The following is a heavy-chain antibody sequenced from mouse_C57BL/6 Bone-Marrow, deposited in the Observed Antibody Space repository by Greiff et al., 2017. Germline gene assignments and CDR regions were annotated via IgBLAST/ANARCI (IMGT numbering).Heavy chain of an antibody. V-gene: IGHV1-26*01. Sequence: EVQLQQSGPELVKPGASVKISCKASGYTFTDYYMNWVKQSPGKSLEWIGDINPNNGGTSYNQKFKGKATLTVDKSSSTAYMELRSLTSEDSAVYYCAHYYGSSPYYFDYWGQGTTLTVSS. CDR1: GYTFTDYY. J-gene: IGHJ2*01. CDR3: AHYYGSSPYYFDY. D-gene: IGHD1-1*01. CDR2: INPNNGGT.